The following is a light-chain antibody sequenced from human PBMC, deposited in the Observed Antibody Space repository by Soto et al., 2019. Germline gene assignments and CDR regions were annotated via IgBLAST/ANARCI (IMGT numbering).Light chain of an antibody. V-gene: IGKV2-28*01. Sequence: DIVLTQSPVSLPVTPGEPASISCKSSQSLLHSDGYKYLDWYVQKAGQSPQLLIYLGSHRASGVPDRLSGSGSGTDFTLKISKVEADDVGVYYCMQTLQTPFTFGPGTKVDIK. CDR3: MQTLQTPFT. CDR1: QSLLHSDGYKY. CDR2: LGS. J-gene: IGKJ3*01.